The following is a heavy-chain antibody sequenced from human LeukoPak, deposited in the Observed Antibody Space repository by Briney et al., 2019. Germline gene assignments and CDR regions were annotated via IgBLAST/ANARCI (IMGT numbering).Heavy chain of an antibody. CDR3: ARHLLGME. CDR1: GFTFDDYG. CDR2: IYHSGST. V-gene: IGHV4-30-2*03. J-gene: IGHJ4*02. D-gene: IGHD3-10*01. Sequence: LRLSCAASGFTFDDYGMSWVRQAPGKGLEWIGSIYHSGSTYYNPSLKSRVTISVDTSKNQFSLKLSSVTAADTAVYYCARHLLGMEWGQGTLVTVSS.